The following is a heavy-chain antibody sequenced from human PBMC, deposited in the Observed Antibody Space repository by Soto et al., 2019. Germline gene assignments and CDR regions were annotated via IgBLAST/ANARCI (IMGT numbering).Heavy chain of an antibody. CDR2: ISHTDRLT. Sequence: EVQLAESGGDLEQPGGSLRLSCVGSGFTFSYYEMNWVRQAPGKGLERVAFISHTDRLTHYPDSVKGRFTISRDNAKNSLYLDMTNLRVEDTAVYYCARDTGRASADLWGQGTLVSVSS. J-gene: IGHJ5*02. CDR3: ARDTGRASADL. V-gene: IGHV3-48*03. D-gene: IGHD6-13*01. CDR1: GFTFSYYE.